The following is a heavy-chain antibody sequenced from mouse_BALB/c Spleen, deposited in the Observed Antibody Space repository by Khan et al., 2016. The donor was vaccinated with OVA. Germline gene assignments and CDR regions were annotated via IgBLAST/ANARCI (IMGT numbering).Heavy chain of an antibody. CDR1: GYTFTNYS. CDR2: INPRSGYT. CDR3: ARRATEYALDY. Sequence: QVQLQQSGAELVRPGASVKMSCTASGYTFTNYSMHWVKQRPGQGLEWIGYINPRSGYTQYNQKFNGKATLTADISSSTAYMQLSSLTSEDSAVYYCARRATEYALDYWGQGTSVTVSS. J-gene: IGHJ4*01. V-gene: IGHV1-4*01.